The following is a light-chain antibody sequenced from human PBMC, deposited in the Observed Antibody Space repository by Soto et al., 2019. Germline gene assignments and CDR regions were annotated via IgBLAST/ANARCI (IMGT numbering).Light chain of an antibody. Sequence: DIQMTQSPSSLSASVGDRVTIPCRASQDISNSLNWYQQKPGKAPRLLISASSLQSGVPSRFSGSGSGTDFTRTISRPQPEDFATYYCQQCYSATWTFGQGTKVEIK. CDR1: QDISNS. CDR2: AS. CDR3: QQCYSATWT. J-gene: IGKJ1*01. V-gene: IGKV1-39*01.